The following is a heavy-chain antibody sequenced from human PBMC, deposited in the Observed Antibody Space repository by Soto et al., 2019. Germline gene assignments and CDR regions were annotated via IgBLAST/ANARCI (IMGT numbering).Heavy chain of an antibody. J-gene: IGHJ5*02. CDR1: GFTFSSYW. D-gene: IGHD4-17*01. V-gene: IGHV3-7*01. CDR2: IKQDGSEK. Sequence: GGSLRLSCAASGFTFSSYWLSWVRQAPGKGLEWVANIKQDGSEKYYVDSVKGRFTISRDNAKNSLYLHMNSLRAEATAVYYCARDIYPSDVLFGDYVPPYNWFDPWGQGPLVTASP. CDR3: ARDIYPSDVLFGDYVPPYNWFDP.